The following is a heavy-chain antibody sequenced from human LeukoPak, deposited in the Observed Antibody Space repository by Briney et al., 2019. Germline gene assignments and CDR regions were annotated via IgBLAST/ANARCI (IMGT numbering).Heavy chain of an antibody. V-gene: IGHV4-30-4*01. CDR1: GVSISSYDYY. CDR2: IYHSGGA. CDR3: ARDPGYDSSGYYDY. J-gene: IGHJ4*02. Sequence: PSQTLSLTCTVSGVSISSYDYYWSWIRQPPGEGLEWIAYIYHSGGAYYNPSLRSRVTISVDTSMNQFSLRLSSVTAADTAVYYCARDPGYDSSGYYDYWGQGTLVTVSS. D-gene: IGHD3-22*01.